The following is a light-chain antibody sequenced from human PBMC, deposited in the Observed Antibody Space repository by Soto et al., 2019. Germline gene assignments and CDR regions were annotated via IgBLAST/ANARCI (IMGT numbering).Light chain of an antibody. CDR1: SGHSSYA. J-gene: IGLJ3*02. CDR2: LKSDGSH. V-gene: IGLV4-69*01. CDR3: QTWGTGIRV. Sequence: QSVLTQSPSASASLGASVKLTCTLSSGHSSYAIAWHQQQPEKGPRYLMKLKSDGSHSKGDGIPDRFSGSSSGAERYLTISSLQSEDEADYYCQTWGTGIRVFGGGTKVTFL.